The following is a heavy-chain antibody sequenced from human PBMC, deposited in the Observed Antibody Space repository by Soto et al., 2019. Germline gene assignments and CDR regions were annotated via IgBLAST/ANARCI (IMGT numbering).Heavy chain of an antibody. Sequence: GALRRSCSASGFTVSSKYMSWVRQAPGKGLEWVSVIWSAGLIYYADSVRGRFTISRDISKNILYLEMTSLRADDTAVYYCASEAPMDVWGQGTKVTVYS. V-gene: IGHV3-53*01. CDR3: ASEAPMDV. CDR1: GFTVSSKY. J-gene: IGHJ6*02. CDR2: IWSAGLI.